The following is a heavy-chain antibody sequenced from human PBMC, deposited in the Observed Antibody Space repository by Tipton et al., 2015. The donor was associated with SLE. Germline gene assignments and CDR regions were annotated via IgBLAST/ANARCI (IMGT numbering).Heavy chain of an antibody. CDR2: IYSGGST. CDR3: AEDLSIAAAFLFDY. V-gene: IGHV3-53*05. CDR1: GFTVSSNY. J-gene: IGHJ4*02. Sequence: SLRLSCAASGFTVSSNYMSWVRQAPGKGLEWVSVIYSGGSTYYADSVKGRVTISRDNSKNTLYLQMDSLRAEDTAVYYCAEDLSIAAAFLFDYWGQGTLVTVSS. D-gene: IGHD6-13*01.